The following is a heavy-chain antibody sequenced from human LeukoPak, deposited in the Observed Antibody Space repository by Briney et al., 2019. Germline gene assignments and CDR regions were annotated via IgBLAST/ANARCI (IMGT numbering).Heavy chain of an antibody. J-gene: IGHJ6*02. D-gene: IGHD3-3*01. CDR2: FDPEDGET. V-gene: IGHV1-24*01. CDR1: GYTLTELS. Sequence: ASVKVSCKVSGYTLTELSMHWVRQAPGKGLEWMGGFDPEDGETIYAQKFQGRVTMTEDTSTDTAYMELSSLRSEDTAVYYCARVTKNDFWSGYPTYYYYGMDVWGQGTTVTVSS. CDR3: ARVTKNDFWSGYPTYYYYGMDV.